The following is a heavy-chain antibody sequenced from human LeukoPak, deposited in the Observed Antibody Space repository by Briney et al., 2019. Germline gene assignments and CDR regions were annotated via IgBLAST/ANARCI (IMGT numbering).Heavy chain of an antibody. Sequence: GGSLRLSCAASGFTFSSYGMHWVRQAPGKGLEWVAVISYDGSNKYYADSVKGRFTISRDNSKNTLYLQMNSLRAEDTAVYYCANPNGPFPYGDDPYYYYYYGMDVWGQGTTVTVSS. V-gene: IGHV3-30*18. CDR1: GFTFSSYG. CDR2: ISYDGSNK. J-gene: IGHJ6*02. CDR3: ANPNGPFPYGDDPYYYYYYGMDV. D-gene: IGHD4-17*01.